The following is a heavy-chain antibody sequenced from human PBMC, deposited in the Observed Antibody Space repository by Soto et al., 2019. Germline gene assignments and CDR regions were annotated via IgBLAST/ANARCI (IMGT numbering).Heavy chain of an antibody. CDR2: IYHSGST. CDR3: ASSNDFWSGHHDY. Sequence: SETLSLTCAVSGYSISSGYYWGWIRQPPGKGLEWIGSIYHSGSTYYNPSLKSRVTISVDTSKNQFSLKLSSVTAADTAVYYCASSNDFWSGHHDYWGQGTLVTVSS. J-gene: IGHJ4*02. CDR1: GYSISSGYY. D-gene: IGHD3-3*01. V-gene: IGHV4-38-2*01.